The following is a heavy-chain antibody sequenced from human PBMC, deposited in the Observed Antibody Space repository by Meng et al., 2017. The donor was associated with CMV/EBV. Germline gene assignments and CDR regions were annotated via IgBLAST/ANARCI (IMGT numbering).Heavy chain of an antibody. CDR1: GFTFTSSA. V-gene: IGHV1-58*01. Sequence: SVKVSCKASGFTFTSSAVQWVRQARGQRLEWIGWIVVGSGNTNFAQKFQERVTITRDMSTSTAYMELSSLRSDDTAVYYCAARIHILRVNTQDLSSGEAFDIWGQGTMVTVSS. J-gene: IGHJ3*02. CDR3: AARIHILRVNTQDLSSGEAFDI. D-gene: IGHD2-15*01. CDR2: IVVGSGNT.